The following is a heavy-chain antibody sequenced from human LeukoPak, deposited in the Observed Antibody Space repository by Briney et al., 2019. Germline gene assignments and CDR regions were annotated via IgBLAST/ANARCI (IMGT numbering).Heavy chain of an antibody. CDR1: GFTFSSYA. Sequence: GGSLRPSCAASGFTFSSYAMSWVRQAPGKGLEWVSAISGSGGSTYYADSVKGRFTISRDNSKNTLYLQMNSLRAEDTAVYYCAKRKNERIVVVPAALARTTPSAEYFQHWGQGTLVTVSS. D-gene: IGHD2-2*01. CDR3: AKRKNERIVVVPAALARTTPSAEYFQH. J-gene: IGHJ1*01. CDR2: ISGSGGST. V-gene: IGHV3-23*01.